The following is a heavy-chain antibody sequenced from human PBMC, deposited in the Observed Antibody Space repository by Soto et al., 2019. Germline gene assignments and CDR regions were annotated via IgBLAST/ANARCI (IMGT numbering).Heavy chain of an antibody. V-gene: IGHV3-11*06. CDR3: AKEGGLSGSYYISSSYYFDY. J-gene: IGHJ4*02. Sequence: GGSLRLSCAASGFTFSDHYMSWIRQAPGKGLEWVSYISSSSSYTNYADSVKGRFTISRDNAKNSLYLQMNSLRAEDTSVYYCAKEGGLSGSYYISSSYYFDYWGQGTLVTVSS. CDR1: GFTFSDHY. D-gene: IGHD1-26*01. CDR2: ISSSSSYT.